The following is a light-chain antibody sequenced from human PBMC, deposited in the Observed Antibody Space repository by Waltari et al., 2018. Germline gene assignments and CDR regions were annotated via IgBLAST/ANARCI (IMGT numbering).Light chain of an antibody. CDR2: GAS. V-gene: IGKV3-20*01. CDR3: QQYFTRPWT. J-gene: IGKJ1*01. CDR1: QGVSSSY. Sequence: EIVLTQSPGTLSLSPGEGATLSCRASQGVSSSYLAWYQQKPGQAPRLLIYGASNRATDIPDRFTGSGSGTDFTLTINRLEPEDFAVYYCQQYFTRPWTFGQGTKVEIK.